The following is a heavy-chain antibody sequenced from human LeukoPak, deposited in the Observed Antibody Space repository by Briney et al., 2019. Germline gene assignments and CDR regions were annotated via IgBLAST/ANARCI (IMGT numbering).Heavy chain of an antibody. CDR1: GSTFSSYD. J-gene: IGHJ6*02. V-gene: IGHV3-13*01. CDR3: ARESYYYGMDV. CDR2: IGTAGDT. Sequence: PGGSLRLSCAASGSTFSSYDMHWVRQATGKGLEWVSAIGTAGDTYYPGSVKGRFTISRENAKNSLYLQMNSLRAGDTAVYYCARESYYYGMDVWGQGTTVTVSS.